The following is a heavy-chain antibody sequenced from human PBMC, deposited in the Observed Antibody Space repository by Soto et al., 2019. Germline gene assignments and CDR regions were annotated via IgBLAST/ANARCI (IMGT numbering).Heavy chain of an antibody. CDR1: GLPFSSFG. CDR3: AGGSGTYRSDY. CDR2: ISATGGTT. V-gene: IGHV3-23*01. J-gene: IGHJ4*02. D-gene: IGHD3-10*01. Sequence: EVQLLEAGGGLEQPGGSLRLSCAASGLPFSSFGMNWVRQAPGKGLEWVSAISATGGTTYYADSVKGRFTISRDNSKNTLYLQMNSLRAEDTAVYYCAGGSGTYRSDYWGQGTLATVSS.